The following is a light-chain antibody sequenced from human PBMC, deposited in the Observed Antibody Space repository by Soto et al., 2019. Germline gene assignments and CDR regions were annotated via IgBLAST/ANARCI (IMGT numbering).Light chain of an antibody. CDR2: AAS. Sequence: DIQMTQSPSSLSASVGDRVTITCRASQSISTFLNWYQQKSGEAPKLLIYAASSLQSGVTSRFSGSRAGTDFTLTISSLQHEDCSTYYCQQSYSTPPFTFGPGTKLDIK. CDR1: QSISTF. V-gene: IGKV1-39*01. CDR3: QQSYSTPPFT. J-gene: IGKJ3*01.